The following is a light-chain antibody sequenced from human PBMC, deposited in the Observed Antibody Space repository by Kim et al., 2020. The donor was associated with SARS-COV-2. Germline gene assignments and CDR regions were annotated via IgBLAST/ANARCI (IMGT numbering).Light chain of an antibody. CDR3: QQYVSSPQDT. CDR1: QSVSNNF. V-gene: IGKV3-20*01. CDR2: GAS. Sequence: EIVLTQSPGTLSLSPGERATLSCRASQSVSNNFLAWYQQKPGQAPRLLIFGASSRANGIPDRFGGSGSGTDFTLTISRLEPEDFAVYYCQQYVSSPQDTFGQGTKLEI. J-gene: IGKJ2*01.